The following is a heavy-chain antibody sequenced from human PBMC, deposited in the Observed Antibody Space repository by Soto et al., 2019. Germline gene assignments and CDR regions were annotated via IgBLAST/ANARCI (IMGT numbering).Heavy chain of an antibody. CDR3: ARRSNGDYGAYYYYYIDV. CDR1: GFTFSSYA. CDR2: ISGSGGST. Sequence: GESLKISCAASGFTFSSYAMSWVRQAPGKGLEWVSAISGSGGSTYYADSVRGRFTISRDNSKNTLYLQMNSLRAEDTAVYYCARRSNGDYGAYYYYYIDVWGKGTTVTVSS. J-gene: IGHJ6*03. D-gene: IGHD4-17*01. V-gene: IGHV3-23*01.